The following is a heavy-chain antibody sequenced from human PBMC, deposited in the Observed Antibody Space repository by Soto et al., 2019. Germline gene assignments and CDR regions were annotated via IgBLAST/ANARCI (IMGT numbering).Heavy chain of an antibody. CDR1: GFTFSSYA. CDR2: ISYDGSNK. CDR3: ASGDEELELLFGEGLDC. D-gene: IGHD1-7*01. J-gene: IGHJ4*02. V-gene: IGHV3-30-3*01. Sequence: QVQLVESGGGVVQPGRSLRLSCAASGFTFSSYAMHWVRQAPGKGLEWVAVISYDGSNKYYADSVKGRFTISRDNSKNTLYLQMNSLRAEDTAVYYCASGDEELELLFGEGLDCWGQGTLVTVSS.